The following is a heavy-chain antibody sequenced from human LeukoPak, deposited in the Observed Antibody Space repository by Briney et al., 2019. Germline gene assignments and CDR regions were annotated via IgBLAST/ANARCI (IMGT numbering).Heavy chain of an antibody. V-gene: IGHV3-48*03. D-gene: IGHD4/OR15-4a*01. J-gene: IGHJ3*02. CDR3: ARDRDVDYGNDGFDI. CDR2: ISASGQTI. Sequence: GGSLRLSCAASGFSYSTYEFHWVRHAPGKGLEWVSYISASGQTIYYADSVRGRFTISRDNAKNSLYLQMNSLGAEDTAVYHCARDRDVDYGNDGFDIWGQGTTVTVSS. CDR1: GFSYSTYE.